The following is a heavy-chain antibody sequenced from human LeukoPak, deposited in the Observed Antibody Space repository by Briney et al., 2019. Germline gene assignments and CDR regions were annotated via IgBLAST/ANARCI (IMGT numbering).Heavy chain of an antibody. Sequence: PGGSLRLSCAVSGFAFGSEAMSWVRQSPARGLEWVASISPGGGTTYYADYVKGRFIISRDNSNNTLFVQMNSLRAEDTAVYYCARAPGTALDYWGQGTPVTVPS. D-gene: IGHD5-18*01. J-gene: IGHJ4*02. CDR1: GFAFGSEA. V-gene: IGHV3-23*01. CDR2: ISPGGGTT. CDR3: ARAPGTALDY.